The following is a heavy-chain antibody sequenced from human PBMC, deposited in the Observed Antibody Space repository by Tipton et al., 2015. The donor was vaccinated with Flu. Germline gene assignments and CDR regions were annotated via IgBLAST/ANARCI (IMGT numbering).Heavy chain of an antibody. CDR2: IRSKAYGETT. CDR1: GFTFGDYA. D-gene: IGHD7-27*01. CDR3: TTSTLGSVYYFDY. J-gene: IGHJ4*02. V-gene: IGHV3-49*03. Sequence: SLRLSCVASGFTFGDYAMTWIRQAPGKGLEWVGIIRSKAYGETTEYAASVKGRFVISRDDSKGIAYLQMNGLKSDDTAVYYCTTSTLGSVYYFDYWGQGTLVTVSS.